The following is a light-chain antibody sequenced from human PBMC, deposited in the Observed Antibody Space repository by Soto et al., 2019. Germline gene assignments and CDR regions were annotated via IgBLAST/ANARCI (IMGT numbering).Light chain of an antibody. J-gene: IGKJ1*01. V-gene: IGKV1-5*03. CDR1: QSISSW. CDR3: QQYNSYSRM. CDR2: KAS. Sequence: DIQMTQSPSTLYASVGDRVTITCRASQSISSWLAWYQQKPGKAPKLLIYKASSLESGVPSRFSGSGSGKEFTLTISSLQPDDFATYYCQQYNSYSRMFGQGTKVEIK.